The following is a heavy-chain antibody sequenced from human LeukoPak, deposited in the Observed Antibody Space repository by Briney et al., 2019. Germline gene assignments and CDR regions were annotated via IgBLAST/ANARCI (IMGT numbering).Heavy chain of an antibody. J-gene: IGHJ4*02. CDR1: GGSISSSSYY. Sequence: SETLSLTCTVPGGSISSSSYYWSWIRQPPGKGLEYIGSIYYSGSTYYNPSLKSRVTISADTSKNQFSLKLSSVTAADTAVYYCGREEDFGSGIYYHAPYVDYWGKETLVTVSS. CDR2: IYYSGST. D-gene: IGHD3-10*01. CDR3: GREEDFGSGIYYHAPYVDY. V-gene: IGHV4-39*02.